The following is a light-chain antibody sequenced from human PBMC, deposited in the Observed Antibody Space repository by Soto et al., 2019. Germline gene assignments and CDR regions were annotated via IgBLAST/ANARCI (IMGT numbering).Light chain of an antibody. CDR2: GAS. Sequence: EIVMTQSPATLSVSPGERATLSCRASQSVRINVGWYQQRPGQAPRLLMYGASTRATGIPARFSGSGSGTEFTLTISSLASEDSAVYYCQQYNSWRQITFGQGTRLEIQ. CDR1: QSVRIN. CDR3: QQYNSWRQIT. V-gene: IGKV3-15*01. J-gene: IGKJ5*01.